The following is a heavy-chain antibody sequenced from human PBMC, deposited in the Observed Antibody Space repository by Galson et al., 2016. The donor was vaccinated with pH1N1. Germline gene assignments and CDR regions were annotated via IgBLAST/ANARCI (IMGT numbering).Heavy chain of an antibody. Sequence: CAISGDSVSSHSAAWNWIRQSPSRGLEWLGRTYYRSKWYNDYAVSGKSRITINPDTSKNQFSLQLNSVTPEDTAVYYCARDGIAAAGIRRDQYYFDYWGQGTLVTVSS. CDR2: TYYRSKWYN. D-gene: IGHD6-13*01. CDR3: ARDGIAAAGIRRDQYYFDY. J-gene: IGHJ4*02. V-gene: IGHV6-1*01. CDR1: GDSVSSHSAA.